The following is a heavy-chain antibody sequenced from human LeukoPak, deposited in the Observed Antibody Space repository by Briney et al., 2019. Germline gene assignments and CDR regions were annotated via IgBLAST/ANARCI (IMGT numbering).Heavy chain of an antibody. CDR3: AQSSGWYDYFDY. Sequence: SETLCPSCTVSGGSISSYYWSWIRQPAGKGLEWIGRIYTSGSTYYNPSLKSRVTMSVDTSKNQFSLKLSSVTAADTAVYYCAQSSGWYDYFDYWGQGTLVSLSS. J-gene: IGHJ4*02. CDR1: GGSISSYY. V-gene: IGHV4-4*07. D-gene: IGHD6-19*01. CDR2: IYTSGST.